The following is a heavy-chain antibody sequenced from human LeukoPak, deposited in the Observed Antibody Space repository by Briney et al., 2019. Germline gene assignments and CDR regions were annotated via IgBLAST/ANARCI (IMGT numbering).Heavy chain of an antibody. V-gene: IGHV1-69*13. D-gene: IGHD6-13*01. Sequence: ASVKVSCKASGGTFSSYAISWVRQAPGQGLEWMGGIIPIFGTANYAQKFQGRVTITADESTSTAYMELSSLRSEDTAVCYCAREGFGGGRIAAAGYYFDYWGQGTLVTVSS. CDR2: IIPIFGTA. CDR1: GGTFSSYA. CDR3: AREGFGGGRIAAAGYYFDY. J-gene: IGHJ4*02.